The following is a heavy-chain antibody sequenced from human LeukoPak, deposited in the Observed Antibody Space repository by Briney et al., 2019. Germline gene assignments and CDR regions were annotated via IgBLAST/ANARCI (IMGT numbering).Heavy chain of an antibody. V-gene: IGHV1-69*06. CDR2: IIPIFGTA. J-gene: IGHJ4*02. CDR1: GGTFSSYA. CDR3: ARNVQSGLDY. D-gene: IGHD3-10*01. Sequence: VASVKVSCKASGGTFSSYAISWVRQAPGQGLEWMGGIIPIFGTANYAQKFQGRVTMTRDMSRSTVYMELSSLRSEDTAVYYCARNVQSGLDYWGQGTLVTVSS.